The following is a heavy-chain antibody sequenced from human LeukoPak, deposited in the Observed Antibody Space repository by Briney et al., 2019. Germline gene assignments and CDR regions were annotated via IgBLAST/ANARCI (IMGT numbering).Heavy chain of an antibody. J-gene: IGHJ4*02. CDR2: ISTSSNT. V-gene: IGHV3-21*01. CDR3: ARGSF. Sequence: GGSLRLSCAASGVTFITDIMTWVRQAPGKRLEWVSSISTSSNTYYADTVRGRFTISRENAKNSLYLKMNSLKDEDTAVYYCARGSFWGQGTLVTVSS. CDR1: GVTFITDI. D-gene: IGHD2-15*01.